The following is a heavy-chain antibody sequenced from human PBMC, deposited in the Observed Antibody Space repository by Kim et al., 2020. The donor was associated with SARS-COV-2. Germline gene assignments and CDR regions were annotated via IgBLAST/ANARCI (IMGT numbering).Heavy chain of an antibody. CDR3: ARGQQLAEDAFDI. J-gene: IGHJ3*02. V-gene: IGHV3-33*01. Sequence: SADSGKGRLTISRDNSKTTLYLQMNSLRAEDTAVYYCARGQQLAEDAFDIWGQGTMVTVSS. D-gene: IGHD6-13*01.